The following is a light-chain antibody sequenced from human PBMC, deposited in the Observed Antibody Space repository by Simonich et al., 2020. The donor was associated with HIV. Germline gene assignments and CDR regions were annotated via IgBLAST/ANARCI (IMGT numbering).Light chain of an antibody. J-gene: IGKJ2*01. CDR1: QSVRSN. CDR2: GAS. Sequence: EVVMTQSPATLSVSPGERATLSCRASQSVRSNLAWYQQKPGQDPRLLIYGASTRATDIPARFSGSGSGTAFTLIISSMQSEDFAVYYCQQYNNWPMYTFGQGTKLEIK. CDR3: QQYNNWPMYT. V-gene: IGKV3-15*01.